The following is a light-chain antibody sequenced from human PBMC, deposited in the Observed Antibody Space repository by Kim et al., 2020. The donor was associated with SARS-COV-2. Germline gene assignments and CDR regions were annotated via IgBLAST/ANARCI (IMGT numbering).Light chain of an antibody. V-gene: IGLV2-14*03. CDR2: DVN. CDR1: SSDGVAYIY. J-gene: IGLJ3*02. Sequence: GRQITPSSTATSSDGVAYIYVAWYQQRPGKAPKVMIYDVNRRPSGVSDRSSGSKSGNTDSLTISGLQPEDEADYYCSSYTSSSTVVFGGGTQLTVL. CDR3: SSYTSSSTVV.